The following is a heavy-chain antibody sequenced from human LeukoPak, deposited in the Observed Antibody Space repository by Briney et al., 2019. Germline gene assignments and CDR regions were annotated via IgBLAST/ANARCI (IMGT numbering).Heavy chain of an antibody. CDR2: IYTSGST. CDR3: ARVHNWNYLFDY. Sequence: SETLSLTCAVYGGSFSGYYWSWIRQPAGKGLEWIGRIYTSGSTNYNPSLKSRVTMSVDTSKNQFSLKLSSVTAADTAVYYCARVHNWNYLFDYWGQGTLVTVSS. D-gene: IGHD1-7*01. J-gene: IGHJ4*02. CDR1: GGSFSGYY. V-gene: IGHV4-59*10.